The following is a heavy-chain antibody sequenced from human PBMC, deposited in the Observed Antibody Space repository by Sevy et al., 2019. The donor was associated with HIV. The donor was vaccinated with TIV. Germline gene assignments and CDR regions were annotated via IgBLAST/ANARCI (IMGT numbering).Heavy chain of an antibody. CDR3: ARGNSGSFDY. J-gene: IGHJ4*02. Sequence: GGSLRLSCAASGFTFSSYWMHWVRQAPGKGLEWVANIKQDESEKYYVASVKGRFAISRENAKDLVYLQMNSLRPGDTAVYYCARGNSGSFDYWGQGTLVTVSS. V-gene: IGHV3-7*04. CDR2: IKQDESEK. D-gene: IGHD3-22*01. CDR1: GFTFSSYW.